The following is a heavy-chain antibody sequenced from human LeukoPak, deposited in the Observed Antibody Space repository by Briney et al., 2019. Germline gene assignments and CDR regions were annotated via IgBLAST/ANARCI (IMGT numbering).Heavy chain of an antibody. J-gene: IGHJ6*03. CDR3: AKGRTGYMDV. V-gene: IGHV3-30*18. CDR2: ISYDGSNK. Sequence: GGALKLSCSASGFTPRRYCLHWGRQAPGKGVGGVAVISYDGSNKYYADSVKGRFTISRDNSKNTLYLQMNSLRAEDTAVYYCAKGRTGYMDVWGKGTTVTVSS. CDR1: GFTPRRYC. D-gene: IGHD3/OR15-3a*01.